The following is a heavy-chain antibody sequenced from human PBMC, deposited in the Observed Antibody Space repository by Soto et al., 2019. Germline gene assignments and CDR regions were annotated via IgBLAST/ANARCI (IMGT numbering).Heavy chain of an antibody. CDR3: TRDFCSNSSCYYF. V-gene: IGHV3-49*03. CDR2: IRGKAYGGTT. Sequence: GGSLRLSCTASGFTFHDYGMNWLRQAPGKGLEWVGFIRGKAYGGTTEFAASVKGRFTISRDDSKSIAYLQMNSLKTEDTAMYYSTRDFCSNSSCYYFWGQGT. CDR1: GFTFHDYG. D-gene: IGHD2-2*01. J-gene: IGHJ4*02.